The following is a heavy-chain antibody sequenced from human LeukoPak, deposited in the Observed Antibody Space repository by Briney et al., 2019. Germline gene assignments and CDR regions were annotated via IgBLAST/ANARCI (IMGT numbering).Heavy chain of an antibody. Sequence: LSETLSLTCTVSGGSISSYCWSWIRQPPGKGLEWIGYIYYSGSTNYNPSLKSRVTISVDTSKNQFSLKLSSVTAADTAVYYCARDLCGGDCYSHDAFDIWGQGTMVTVSS. CDR2: IYYSGST. CDR3: ARDLCGGDCYSHDAFDI. V-gene: IGHV4-59*01. J-gene: IGHJ3*02. CDR1: GGSISSYC. D-gene: IGHD2-21*02.